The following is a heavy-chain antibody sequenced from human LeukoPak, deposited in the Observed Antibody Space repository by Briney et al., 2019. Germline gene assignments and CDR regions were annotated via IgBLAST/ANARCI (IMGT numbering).Heavy chain of an antibody. J-gene: IGHJ4*02. D-gene: IGHD3-3*01. CDR3: ARGTVYYDFWSGYSSGAFDY. Sequence: ASVKVSCKASGGTFSSYAISWVRQAPGQGLEWMGWISAYNGNTNYAQKLQGRVTMTTDTSTSTAYMELRSLRSDDTAVYYCARGTVYYDFWSGYSSGAFDYWGQGTLVTVSS. V-gene: IGHV1-18*01. CDR2: ISAYNGNT. CDR1: GGTFSSYA.